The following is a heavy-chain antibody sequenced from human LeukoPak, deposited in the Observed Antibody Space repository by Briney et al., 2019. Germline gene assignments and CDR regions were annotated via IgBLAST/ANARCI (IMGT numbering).Heavy chain of an antibody. D-gene: IGHD3-10*01. CDR3: ATARIRGLWFLDY. V-gene: IGHV3-30*03. J-gene: IGHJ4*02. CDR2: ISYDGSNK. CDR1: GFTFSSYG. Sequence: GGSLRLSCAASGFTFSSYGMHWVRQAPGKGLEWVAVISYDGSNKYYADSVKGRFTISRDNSKNTLYLQMNSLRVEDTAVYYCATARIRGLWFLDYWGQGTLVTVSS.